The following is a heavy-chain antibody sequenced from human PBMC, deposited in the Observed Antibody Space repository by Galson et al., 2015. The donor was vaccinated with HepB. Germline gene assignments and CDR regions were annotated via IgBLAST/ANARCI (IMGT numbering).Heavy chain of an antibody. CDR1: GFTFSSYG. D-gene: IGHD3-22*01. CDR3: AKDHYYYDSSGPGL. CDR2: IRYDGSNK. Sequence: SLRLSCAASGFTFSSYGMHWVRQAPGKGLEWVAFIRYDGSNKYYADSVKGRFTISRDNSKNTLYLQMNSLRAEDTAVYYCAKDHYYYDSSGPGLWGQGTLVTVSS. J-gene: IGHJ4*02. V-gene: IGHV3-30*02.